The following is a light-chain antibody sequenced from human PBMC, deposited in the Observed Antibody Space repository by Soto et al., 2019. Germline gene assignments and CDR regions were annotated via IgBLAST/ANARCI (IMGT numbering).Light chain of an antibody. CDR1: SSDVGRYDY. V-gene: IGLV2-14*01. Sequence: QSALTQPPSASGSPGESVTVSCTGASSDVGRYDYVSWYQQHPGKAPKLLIYGVTNRPSGVSNRFSGSKTGNTASLTISGLQAEDEADYYCFSHRGGDSHVFGTGTKVTVL. CDR3: FSHRGGDSHV. J-gene: IGLJ1*01. CDR2: GVT.